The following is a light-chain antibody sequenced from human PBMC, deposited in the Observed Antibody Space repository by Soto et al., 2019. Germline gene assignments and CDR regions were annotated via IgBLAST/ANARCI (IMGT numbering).Light chain of an antibody. CDR1: QSVSSRY. CDR3: QQYNNWPPWT. CDR2: GAS. Sequence: IVLTQSPGTLSLSPGERATLSCRVSQSVSSRYLAWYQQKPGQAPRLLIYGASTRATGIPARFSGSGSGTEFTLTISSLQSEDFAVYYCQQYNNWPPWTFGQGTKVDIK. V-gene: IGKV3-15*01. J-gene: IGKJ1*01.